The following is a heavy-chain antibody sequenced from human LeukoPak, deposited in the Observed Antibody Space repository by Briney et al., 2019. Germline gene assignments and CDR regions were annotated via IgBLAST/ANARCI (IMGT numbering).Heavy chain of an antibody. V-gene: IGHV4-59*12. CDR2: IYYSGST. D-gene: IGHD6-19*01. CDR3: ARYSSGWYWYFDL. Sequence: SETLSLTCTVSGGSISSYYWSWIRQPPGKGLEWIGYIYYSGSTNYNPSLKSRVTISVDTSKNQFSLKLSSVTAADTAVYYCARYSSGWYWYFDLWGRGTLVTVSS. CDR1: GGSISSYY. J-gene: IGHJ2*01.